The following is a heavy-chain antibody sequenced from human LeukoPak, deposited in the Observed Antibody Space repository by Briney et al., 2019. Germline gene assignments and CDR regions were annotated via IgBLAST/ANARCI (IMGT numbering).Heavy chain of an antibody. CDR1: GYTFTDYY. Sequence: ASVKVSCKASGYTFTDYYMHWVRQTPGQGLEWMGWINPNSGGTNYAQKFQGRVTMTTDTSISTAYMEVSRLRSDDTAVYYCARVRIGQQLDKYYYYAMDVWGQGTTVTVSS. D-gene: IGHD6-13*01. J-gene: IGHJ6*02. CDR3: ARVRIGQQLDKYYYYAMDV. V-gene: IGHV1-2*02. CDR2: INPNSGGT.